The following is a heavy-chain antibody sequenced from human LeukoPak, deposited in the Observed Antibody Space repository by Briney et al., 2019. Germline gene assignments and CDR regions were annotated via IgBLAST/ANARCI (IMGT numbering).Heavy chain of an antibody. CDR1: GGSFSGYY. Sequence: PSETLSLTCAVYGGSFSGYYWSWIRQPPGKGLEWIGEINHSGSTNYNPSLKSRVTISVDTSKNQFSLKLSSVTAADTAVYYCAKRWGGSYYYYMDVWGKGTTVTVSS. D-gene: IGHD3-10*01. J-gene: IGHJ6*03. CDR2: INHSGST. CDR3: AKRWGGSYYYYMDV. V-gene: IGHV4-34*01.